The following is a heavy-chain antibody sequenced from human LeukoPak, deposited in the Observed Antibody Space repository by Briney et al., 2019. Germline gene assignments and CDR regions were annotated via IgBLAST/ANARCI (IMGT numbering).Heavy chain of an antibody. J-gene: IGHJ6*03. V-gene: IGHV4-4*02. Sequence: SGTLSLTCAVSGDSISSSNWWSWVRQPPGKGLEWIGEIYHSGSTNYNPSLKSRVTISVDKSKNQFSLKLSSVTAADTAVYYCARSVEGYCSGGSCYSYYYYMDVWGKGTSVTVSS. CDR3: ARSVEGYCSGGSCYSYYYYMDV. CDR2: IYHSGST. CDR1: GDSISSSNW. D-gene: IGHD2-15*01.